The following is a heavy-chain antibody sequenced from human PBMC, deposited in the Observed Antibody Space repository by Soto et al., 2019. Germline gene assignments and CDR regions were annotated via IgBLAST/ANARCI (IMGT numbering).Heavy chain of an antibody. Sequence: PGGSLRLSCAASGFTFSSYAMHWVRQAPGKGLEWVAVISYDGSNKYYADSVKGRFTISRDNSKNTLYLQMNSLRAEDTAVYYCAREAAAPVYYYYGMDVWGQGTTVTVS. CDR1: GFTFSSYA. CDR3: AREAAAPVYYYYGMDV. CDR2: ISYDGSNK. V-gene: IGHV3-30-3*01. D-gene: IGHD2-2*01. J-gene: IGHJ6*02.